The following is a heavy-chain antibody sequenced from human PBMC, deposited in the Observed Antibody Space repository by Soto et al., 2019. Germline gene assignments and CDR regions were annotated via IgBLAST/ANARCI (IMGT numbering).Heavy chain of an antibody. CDR2: ISSSSSTI. CDR1: GFTFSSYS. Sequence: PGGSLRLSCAASGFTFSSYSMNWVRQAPGKGLEWVSYISSSSSTIYYADSVKGRFTISRDNAKNSLYLQMNSLRDEDTAVYYCARDLRITIFGVVTAGHDYWGQGTLVTVSS. CDR3: ARDLRITIFGVVTAGHDY. V-gene: IGHV3-48*02. D-gene: IGHD3-3*01. J-gene: IGHJ4*02.